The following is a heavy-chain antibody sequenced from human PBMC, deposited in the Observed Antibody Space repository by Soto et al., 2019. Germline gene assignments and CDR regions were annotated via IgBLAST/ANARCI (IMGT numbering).Heavy chain of an antibody. CDR3: ANRPRGYAYYFDY. D-gene: IGHD5-12*01. CDR1: GFSLSTRGVA. CDR2: MYWDEDK. J-gene: IGHJ4*02. V-gene: IGHV2-5*02. Sequence: QITLKESGPTLVKPTQTLALTCTFSGFSLSTRGVAVGWFRQPPGKALEWLALMYWDEDKWYSPSLKSKLTITDDTSKNTVVLTLTNMYPVDTATYSCANRPRGYAYYFDYWGQGTLVTVSS.